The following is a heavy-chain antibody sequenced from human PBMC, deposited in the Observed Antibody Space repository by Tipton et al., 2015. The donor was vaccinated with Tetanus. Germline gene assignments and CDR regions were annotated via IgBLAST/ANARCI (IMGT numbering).Heavy chain of an antibody. V-gene: IGHV1-2*02. D-gene: IGHD3-22*01. Sequence: MVQSGAEVKKPGASVKVSCKASGYTFTGYYVYWVRQAPGQGLEWMGWIDPNSGSTVYAQQFQGRVTMTRYTSISTAYMELRSLRSDDTAGYYCARDRGDYIYYGMDVWGPGTTVTVS. J-gene: IGHJ6*02. CDR3: ARDRGDYIYYGMDV. CDR1: GYTFTGYY. CDR2: IDPNSGST.